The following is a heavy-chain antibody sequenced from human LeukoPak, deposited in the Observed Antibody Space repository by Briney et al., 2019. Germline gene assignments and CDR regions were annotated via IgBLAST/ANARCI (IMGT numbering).Heavy chain of an antibody. J-gene: IGHJ5*02. Sequence: ASEKVSCKASGYTFTSYDINWVRQATGQGLEWMGWMNPNSGNTGYAQKFQGRVTITRNTSISTAYMELSSLRSEDTAVYYCARGEGYCSSTSCHENWFDPWGQGTLVTVSS. D-gene: IGHD2-2*01. V-gene: IGHV1-8*03. CDR3: ARGEGYCSSTSCHENWFDP. CDR2: MNPNSGNT. CDR1: GYTFTSYD.